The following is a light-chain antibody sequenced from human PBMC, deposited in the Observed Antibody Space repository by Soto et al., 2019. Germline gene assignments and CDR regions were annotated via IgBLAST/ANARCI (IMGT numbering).Light chain of an antibody. V-gene: IGLV2-14*03. CDR3: SSSTTSTTRV. J-gene: IGLJ1*01. CDR2: DVS. Sequence: QSALTQPASVSGSPGQSITLSCTGTSSDVGAYNSVSWYQQHPGKAPKLIIYDVSTRPSGVSNRFSGSKSGNTASLTISGLQAEDEADYYCSSSTTSTTRVFGTGTKVPVL. CDR1: SSDVGAYNS.